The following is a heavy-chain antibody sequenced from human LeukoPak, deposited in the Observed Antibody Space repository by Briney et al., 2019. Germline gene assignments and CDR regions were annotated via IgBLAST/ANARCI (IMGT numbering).Heavy chain of an antibody. CDR2: INPNSGGT. J-gene: IGHJ4*02. CDR3: ARGERYYYDSSGYYYHPYFDY. CDR1: GYTFTGYY. Sequence: ASVKVSCKASGYTFTGYYMHWVRQASGQGLEWMGWINPNSGGTNYAQKFQGRVTMTRDTSISTAYMELSRLRSDDTAVYYCARGERYYYDSSGYYYHPYFDYWGQGTLVTVSS. V-gene: IGHV1-2*02. D-gene: IGHD3-22*01.